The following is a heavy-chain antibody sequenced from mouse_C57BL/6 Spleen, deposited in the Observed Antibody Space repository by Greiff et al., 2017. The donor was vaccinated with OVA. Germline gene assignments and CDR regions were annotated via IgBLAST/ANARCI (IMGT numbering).Heavy chain of an antibody. CDR3: ARWDTTVVATGGYWYVDV. CDR2: IYPGSGST. V-gene: IGHV1-55*01. CDR1: GYTFTSYW. D-gene: IGHD1-1*01. J-gene: IGHJ1*03. Sequence: VQLQQPGAELVKPGASVKMSCKASGYTFTSYWITWVKQRPGQGLEWIGDIYPGSGSTNYNEKFKSKATLTVDTSSSTAYMQLSSLTSEDSAVYYCARWDTTVVATGGYWYVDVWGTGTTVTVSS.